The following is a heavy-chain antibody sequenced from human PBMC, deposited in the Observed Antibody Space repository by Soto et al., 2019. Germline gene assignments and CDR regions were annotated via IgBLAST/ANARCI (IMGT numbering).Heavy chain of an antibody. CDR3: ARLGGFNAHSSSPYPGTSVKHYYNGMDV. J-gene: IGHJ6*02. V-gene: IGHV5-51*01. CDR1: GYNSSSNW. D-gene: IGHD6-6*01. CDR2: IYPGDSDF. Sequence: GESLKISCKGSGYNSSSNWIGWVRQMPGKGLEWIGIIYPGDSDFRYSPSFQGQVTISADRSLSTAYLQWSSLEASDTAMYHCARLGGFNAHSSSPYPGTSVKHYYNGMDVWGQGTTVTVSS.